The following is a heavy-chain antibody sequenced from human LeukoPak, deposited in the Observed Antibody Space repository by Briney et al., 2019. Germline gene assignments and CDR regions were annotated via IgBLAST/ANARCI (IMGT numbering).Heavy chain of an antibody. D-gene: IGHD2-2*02. CDR1: RFTFSNYA. V-gene: IGHV3-23*01. J-gene: IGHJ4*02. CDR2: ISGSGGST. CDR3: ATRSGDCSSTSCYSHY. Sequence: GGSLRLSCAASRFTFSNYAMSWVRQAPGKGLEWVSAISGSGGSTYYADSVKGRFTISRDNPKNTLYLQMNSLRAEDTAVYYCATRSGDCSSTSCYSHYWGQGTLVTVSS.